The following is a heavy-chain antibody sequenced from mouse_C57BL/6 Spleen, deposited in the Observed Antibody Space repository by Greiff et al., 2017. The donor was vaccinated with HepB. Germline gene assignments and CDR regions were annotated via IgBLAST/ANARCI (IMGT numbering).Heavy chain of an antibody. J-gene: IGHJ2*01. V-gene: IGHV1-69*01. Sequence: QVQLQQSGAELVMPGASVKLSCKASGYTFTSYWMHWVKQRPGQGLEWIGEIDPSDSYTNYNQKFKGKSTLTVDKSSSTAYMQLSSLTSEDSAVYYCARSFTYYYGRSFFDYWGQGTTLTVSS. CDR1: GYTFTSYW. CDR2: IDPSDSYT. D-gene: IGHD1-1*01. CDR3: ARSFTYYYGRSFFDY.